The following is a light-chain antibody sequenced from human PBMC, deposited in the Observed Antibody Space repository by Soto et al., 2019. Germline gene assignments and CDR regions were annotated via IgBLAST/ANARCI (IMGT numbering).Light chain of an antibody. CDR3: QQYGTSPLT. CDR1: QTVSSNY. Sequence: EIVLTQSPGTLSLSPGERATLSCRASQTVSSNYLAWYQQKPGQAPRLLIYSASTRATGIPDRFSGSGSGTDFTLTISRLEPEAFAVYYCQQYGTSPLTFGGGTKVDIK. J-gene: IGKJ4*01. CDR2: SAS. V-gene: IGKV3-20*01.